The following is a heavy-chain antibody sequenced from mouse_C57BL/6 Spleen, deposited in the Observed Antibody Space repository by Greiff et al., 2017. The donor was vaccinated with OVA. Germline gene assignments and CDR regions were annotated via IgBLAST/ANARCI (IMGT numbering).Heavy chain of an antibody. Sequence: QVQLQQSGPELVKPGASVKISCKASGYAFSSSWMNWVKQRPGKGLEWIGRIYPGDGDTNYNEKFKGKATLTADKSSSTAYMQLSSLTSEDSAVYFCARGSGSSPYFDYWGQGTTLTVSS. CDR2: IYPGDGDT. V-gene: IGHV1-82*01. CDR1: GYAFSSSW. J-gene: IGHJ2*01. CDR3: ARGSGSSPYFDY. D-gene: IGHD1-1*01.